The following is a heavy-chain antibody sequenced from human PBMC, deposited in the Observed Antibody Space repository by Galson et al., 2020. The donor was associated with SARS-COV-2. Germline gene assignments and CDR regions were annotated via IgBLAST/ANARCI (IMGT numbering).Heavy chain of an antibody. CDR3: ARDDPGWFGAFDI. D-gene: IGHD6-19*01. J-gene: IGHJ3*02. V-gene: IGHV3-30*04. CDR2: ISYDGSNK. Sequence: GSLRLSCAASGFTFSSYAMHWVRQAPGKGLEWVAVISYDGSNKYYADSVKGRFTISRDNSKNTLYLQMNSLRAEDTAVYYCARDDPGWFGAFDIWGQGTIVTVSS. CDR1: GFTFSSYA.